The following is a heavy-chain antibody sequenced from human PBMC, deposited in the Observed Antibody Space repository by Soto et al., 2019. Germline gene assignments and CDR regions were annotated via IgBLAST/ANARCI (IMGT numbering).Heavy chain of an antibody. V-gene: IGHV4-34*01. CDR2: INHSGST. CDR3: ARGRGRSGGWRREFGY. J-gene: IGHJ4*02. Sequence: QVQLQQWGAGLLKPSETLSLTCAVYGGSFSGYYWSWIRQPPGKGLEWIGEINHSGSTNYNPSLKSRDTISVDTSKNQFSLKLSSVSAADTAVYYCARGRGRSGGWRREFGYWGQGTLVTVSS. CDR1: GGSFSGYY. D-gene: IGHD6-19*01.